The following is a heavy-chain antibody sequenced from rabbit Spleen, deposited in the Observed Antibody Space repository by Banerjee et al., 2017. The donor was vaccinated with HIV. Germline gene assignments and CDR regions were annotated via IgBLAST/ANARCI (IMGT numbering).Heavy chain of an antibody. CDR3: VRGASSSGYYSL. J-gene: IGHJ4*01. CDR1: GFDFSSYG. V-gene: IGHV1S47*01. Sequence: QEQLMESGGGLVQPGRSLKLSCKASGFDFSSYGVSWVRQAPGKGLEWIGYIDPLFGTTYYANWVNGRFTISSHNAQNTLYLQLNSLTAADTATYFCVRGASSSGYYSLWGPGTLVTVS. D-gene: IGHD1-1*01. CDR2: IDPLFGTT.